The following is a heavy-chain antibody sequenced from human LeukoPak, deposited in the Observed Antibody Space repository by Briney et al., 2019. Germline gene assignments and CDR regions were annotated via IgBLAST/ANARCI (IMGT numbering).Heavy chain of an antibody. CDR1: GFTSGSYT. CDR2: MSYDGSNK. Sequence: GGSLRLSCAASGFTSGSYTMHWVRQAPGKGLECVAVMSYDGSNKYYADSVKGRFTISRDNSKNTLSLQMNSLRAEDTAVYYCARLSLYSSGPTSWGQGTLVTVSS. D-gene: IGHD4-11*01. CDR3: ARLSLYSSGPTS. J-gene: IGHJ5*02. V-gene: IGHV3-30*04.